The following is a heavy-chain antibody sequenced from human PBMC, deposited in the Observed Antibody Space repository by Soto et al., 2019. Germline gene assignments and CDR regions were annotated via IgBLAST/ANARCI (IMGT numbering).Heavy chain of an antibody. CDR1: GYTFTSYY. CDR2: INPSGGST. CDR3: AIAPTSGVVAATTLGY. Sequence: ASVKVSCKASGYTFTSYYMHWVRQAPGQGLEWMGIINPSGGSTSYAQKFQGRVTMTRDTSTSTVYMELSSLRSEDTAVYYCAIAPTSGVVAATTLGYWGQGTLVTVSS. J-gene: IGHJ4*02. D-gene: IGHD2-15*01. V-gene: IGHV1-46*03.